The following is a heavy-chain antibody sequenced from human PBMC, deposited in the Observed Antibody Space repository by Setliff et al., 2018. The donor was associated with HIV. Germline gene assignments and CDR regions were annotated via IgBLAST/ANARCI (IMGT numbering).Heavy chain of an antibody. Sequence: LRLSCAASGFTFSNYPMNWVRQAPGKGLEWLSNIRSSSGDTYYADSVKGRFTISRDNAKNSLYLQMNSLRAEDTAVYYCARDSQYAFDVWGQGTMVTVSS. CDR1: GFTFSNYP. V-gene: IGHV3-48*01. CDR2: IRSSSGDT. J-gene: IGHJ3*01. CDR3: ARDSQYAFDV.